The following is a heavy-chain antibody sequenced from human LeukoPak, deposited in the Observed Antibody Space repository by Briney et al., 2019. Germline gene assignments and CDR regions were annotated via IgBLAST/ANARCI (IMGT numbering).Heavy chain of an antibody. V-gene: IGHV4-38-2*01. D-gene: IGHD3-22*01. CDR3: SRRKYAYDRNGFYTENFFDT. Sequence: PSETLSLTCSVSGSSITTDFYWAWIRQPPGKGLEWIADTLHTGSAYFNPSLKSRVTMSVDTSKNQLSLRLTSVTAADTAVYFCSRRKYAYDRNGFYTENFFDTWGLGTLVTVSS. CDR2: TLHTGSA. CDR1: GSSITTDFY. J-gene: IGHJ4*02.